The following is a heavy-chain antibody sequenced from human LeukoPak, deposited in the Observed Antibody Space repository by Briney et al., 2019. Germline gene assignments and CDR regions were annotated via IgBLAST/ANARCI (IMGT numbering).Heavy chain of an antibody. V-gene: IGHV4-59*01. Sequence: SETLSLTCTVSGGSISSYYWSWIRQPPGKGLEWIGYIYYSGSTNYNPSLKSRVTISVDTSKNQFSLKLSSVTAADTAVYYCAGVSSEDTAMVFDYWGQGTLVTVSS. CDR1: GGSISSYY. CDR3: AGVSSEDTAMVFDY. J-gene: IGHJ4*02. D-gene: IGHD5-18*01. CDR2: IYYSGST.